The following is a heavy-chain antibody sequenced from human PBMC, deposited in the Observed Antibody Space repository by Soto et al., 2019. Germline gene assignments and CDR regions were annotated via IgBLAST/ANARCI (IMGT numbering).Heavy chain of an antibody. CDR2: IYPGDSDT. CDR3: ARLVEGTWPPRYYYYYYMDV. D-gene: IGHD1-26*01. CDR1: GYSFTSYW. V-gene: IGHV5-51*01. J-gene: IGHJ6*03. Sequence: GASLKISCKGSGYSFTSYWIGWVRQMPGKGLEWMGIIYPGDSDTRYSPSFQGQVTISADKSISTAYLQWSSLKASDTAMYYCARLVEGTWPPRYYYYYYMDVWGKGTTVTVSS.